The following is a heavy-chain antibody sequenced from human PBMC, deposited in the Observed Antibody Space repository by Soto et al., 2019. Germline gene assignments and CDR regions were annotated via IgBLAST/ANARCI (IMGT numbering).Heavy chain of an antibody. CDR3: AKDGARYYYDSSGYPQYFQH. Sequence: GGSLRLSCAASGFTFSSYAMSWIRQAPGKGLEWVSAISGSGGSTYYADSVKGRFTISRDNSKNTLYLQMNSLRAEDTAVYYCAKDGARYYYDSSGYPQYFQHWGQGTLVTVSS. CDR1: GFTFSSYA. J-gene: IGHJ1*01. D-gene: IGHD3-22*01. V-gene: IGHV3-23*01. CDR2: ISGSGGST.